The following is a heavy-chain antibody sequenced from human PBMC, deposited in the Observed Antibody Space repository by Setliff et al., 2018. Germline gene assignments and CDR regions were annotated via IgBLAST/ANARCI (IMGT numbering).Heavy chain of an antibody. V-gene: IGHV4-4*07. Sequence: SETLSLTCTVSGGSISSYYWSWIRQPAGKGLEWIGHIYIGGSANHNPSLKSRVTMSIDTSKNQFSLKLSSVTAADTAVYYCARDAAFGGSSWYYYGMDVWGQGTKVTVSS. CDR2: IYIGGSA. CDR1: GGSISSYY. J-gene: IGHJ6*02. D-gene: IGHD6-13*01. CDR3: ARDAAFGGSSWYYYGMDV.